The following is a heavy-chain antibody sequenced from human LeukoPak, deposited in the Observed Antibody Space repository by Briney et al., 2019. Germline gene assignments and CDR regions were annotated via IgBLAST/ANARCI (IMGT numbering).Heavy chain of an antibody. CDR3: AKHDYGDYENWFDP. CDR1: GGSISSYY. D-gene: IGHD4-17*01. CDR2: IYYSGST. J-gene: IGHJ5*02. V-gene: IGHV4-4*07. Sequence: SETLSLTCTVSGGSISSYYWSWIRQPAGKGLEWIGRIYYSGSTNYNPSLKSRVTISVDTSKNQFSLKLSSVTAADTAVYYCAKHDYGDYENWFDPWGQGTLVTVSS.